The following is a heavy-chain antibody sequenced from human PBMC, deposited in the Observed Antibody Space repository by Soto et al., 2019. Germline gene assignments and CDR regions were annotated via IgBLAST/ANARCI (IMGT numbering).Heavy chain of an antibody. D-gene: IGHD6-6*01. V-gene: IGHV3-9*01. J-gene: IGHJ6*02. CDR2: ISWNSGSI. CDR1: GFTFDDYA. CDR3: AKDIFSSNTYYGMDV. Sequence: PGGSLRLSCAASGFTFDDYAMHWVRQAPGKGLEWVSGISWNSGSIGYADSVKGRFTISRDNAKNSLYLQMNSLRAEDTAVYYCAKDIFSSNTYYGMDVWGQGTTVTVSS.